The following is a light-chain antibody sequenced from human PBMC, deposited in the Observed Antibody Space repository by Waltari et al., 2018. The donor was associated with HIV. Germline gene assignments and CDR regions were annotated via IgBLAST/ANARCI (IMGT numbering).Light chain of an antibody. Sequence: QSVLTQPPSTSGTHGQTVTISCSGTRSDIGTNYVYWYQQVPGTAPKLLIYRNFQRPSGVPARFSGSMSGTSASLAISGRRSEDEAHYHCASWDDSLGGRWVFGGGTKLTVL. CDR3: ASWDDSLGGRWV. CDR2: RNF. V-gene: IGLV1-47*01. J-gene: IGLJ3*02. CDR1: RSDIGTNY.